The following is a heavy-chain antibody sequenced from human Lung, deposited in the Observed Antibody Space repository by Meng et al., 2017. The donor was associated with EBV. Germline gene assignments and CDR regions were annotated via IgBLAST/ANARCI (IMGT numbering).Heavy chain of an antibody. CDR3: ARDEGGTSEGGFQH. V-gene: IGHV4-4*02. CDR2: SYQSGST. Sequence: QRRRQTRDQGLVMPSGTLSLTGAVSGGPISSSNWGSWVRQPPGTGLEWIGESYQSGSTNYNPALKSRVTISVDKSTNQFSLKLSSVTAAYTAVYYCARDEGGTSEGGFQHWGQGTLVTVSS. J-gene: IGHJ1*01. CDR1: GGPISSSNW. D-gene: IGHD4-23*01.